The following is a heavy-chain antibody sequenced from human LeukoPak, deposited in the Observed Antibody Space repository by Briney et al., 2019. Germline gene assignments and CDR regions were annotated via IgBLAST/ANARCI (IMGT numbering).Heavy chain of an antibody. V-gene: IGHV3-23*01. J-gene: IGHJ4*02. CDR3: AKAHGEQWLVLVDFDY. D-gene: IGHD6-19*01. CDR1: GFTFSSYA. CDR2: ISGSGGST. Sequence: GGSLRLSCAASGFTFSSYAMSWVRQAPGKGLEWVSAISGSGGSTYYADSVKGRFTISRDNPKNTLYLQMNSLRAEDTAVYYCAKAHGEQWLVLVDFDYWGQGTLVTVSS.